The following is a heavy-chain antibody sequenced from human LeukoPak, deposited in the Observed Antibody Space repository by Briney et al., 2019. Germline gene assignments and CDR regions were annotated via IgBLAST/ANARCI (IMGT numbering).Heavy chain of an antibody. CDR1: GFTFSSYW. J-gene: IGHJ4*02. Sequence: PGGSLRLSCAASGFTFSSYWMSWVRQVPGKGLEWVANINQDGSEKGYVDSVKGRFTISRDNAKNSLYLQMNSLRAEDTAVYYCARDVGSGWFDYWGQGTLVTVSS. CDR2: INQDGSEK. D-gene: IGHD6-19*01. V-gene: IGHV3-7*01. CDR3: ARDVGSGWFDY.